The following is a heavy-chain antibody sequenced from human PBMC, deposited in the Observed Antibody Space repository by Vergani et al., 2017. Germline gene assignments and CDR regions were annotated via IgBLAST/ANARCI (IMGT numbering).Heavy chain of an antibody. CDR2: LIPIFGTA. V-gene: IGHV1-69*01. CDR1: GGTFSSYA. Sequence: QVQLVQSGAEVKKPGSSVKVSCKASGGTFSSYAISWVRQAPGQGLEWMGGLIPIFGTANYAQKVPGRVTITADESTSTAYMELSSLRSEDTAVYYCAKIPKQWLVPKEARWWYFDLWGRGTLVTVSS. CDR3: AKIPKQWLVPKEARWWYFDL. J-gene: IGHJ2*01. D-gene: IGHD6-19*01.